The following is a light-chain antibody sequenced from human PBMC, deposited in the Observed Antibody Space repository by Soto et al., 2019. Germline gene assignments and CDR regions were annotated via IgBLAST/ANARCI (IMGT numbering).Light chain of an antibody. J-gene: IGLJ2*01. CDR3: SSYTSSSTLV. Sequence: QSVLTQPASVSGSPGQSLTISCTGTRSDVGGYNYVSWYQQHPGKAPKLMIYDVSNRPSGVSNRFSGSKSGNTASLTISGLQAEDEADYYCSSYTSSSTLVFGGGTKVTV. CDR2: DVS. V-gene: IGLV2-14*01. CDR1: RSDVGGYNY.